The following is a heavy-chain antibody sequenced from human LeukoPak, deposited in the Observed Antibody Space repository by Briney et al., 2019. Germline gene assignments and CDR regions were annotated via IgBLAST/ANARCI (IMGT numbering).Heavy chain of an antibody. CDR3: ARDPAAPQVAAAGGGIDY. CDR2: IYTSGST. V-gene: IGHV4-61*02. J-gene: IGHJ4*02. D-gene: IGHD6-13*01. Sequence: PSETLSLTCTVSGGSISSGSYYWSWIRQPAGKGLEWIGRIYTSGSTNYNPSLKSRVTISVDTSKNQFSLKLSSVTAADTAVYYCARDPAAPQVAAAGGGIDYWGQGTLVTVSS. CDR1: GGSISSGSYY.